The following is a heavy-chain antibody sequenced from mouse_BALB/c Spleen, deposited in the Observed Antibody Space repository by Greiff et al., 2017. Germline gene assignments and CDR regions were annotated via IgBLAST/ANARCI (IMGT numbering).Heavy chain of an antibody. D-gene: IGHD2-4*01. Sequence: EVHLVESGPGLVKPSQSLSLTCSVTGYSITSGYYWNWILQFPGNKLEWMGYISYDGSNNYNPSLKNRISITRDTSKNQFFLKLNSVTTEDTATYYCAFYDYDWFAYWGQGTLVTVSA. CDR1: GYSITSGYY. CDR3: AFYDYDWFAY. V-gene: IGHV3-6*02. CDR2: ISYDGSN. J-gene: IGHJ3*01.